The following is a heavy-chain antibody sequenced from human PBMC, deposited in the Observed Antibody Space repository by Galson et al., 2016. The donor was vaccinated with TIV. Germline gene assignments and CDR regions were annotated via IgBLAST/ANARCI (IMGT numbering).Heavy chain of an antibody. V-gene: IGHV3-66*02. CDR3: ARDRVIDAYYYYYYYGLDV. J-gene: IGHJ6*02. Sequence: LRLSCASSGLAVGSNYMTWVRQAPGKGLEWVSLISDAGNTYYSESVRGRFTISRDNSRNTLYLQMRGLRAEDTAVYYCARDRVIDAYYYYYYYGLDVWGQGTTVTVSS. CDR1: GLAVGSNY. D-gene: IGHD2-21*01. CDR2: ISDAGNT.